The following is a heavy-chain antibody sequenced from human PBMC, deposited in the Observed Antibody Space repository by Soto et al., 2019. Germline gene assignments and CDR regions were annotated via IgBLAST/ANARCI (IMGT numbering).Heavy chain of an antibody. CDR2: IYYSGST. Sequence: TLSLTCTVSGGSISSGDYYWSWIRQPPGKGLEWIGYIYYSGSTYYNPSLKSRVTISVDTSKNQFSLKLSSVTAADTAVYYCARDPTLSDFWSGYYRDPDGMDVWGQGNTVTV. CDR3: ARDPTLSDFWSGYYRDPDGMDV. D-gene: IGHD3-3*01. J-gene: IGHJ6*02. V-gene: IGHV4-30-4*01. CDR1: GGSISSGDYY.